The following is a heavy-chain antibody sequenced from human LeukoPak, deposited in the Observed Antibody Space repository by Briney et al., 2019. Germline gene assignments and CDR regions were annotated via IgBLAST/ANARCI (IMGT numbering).Heavy chain of an antibody. Sequence: SETLSLTCTVSGGSISSYYWSWIRQPAGKGLEWIGYIYYSGSTYYNPSLKSRVTISVDTSKNQFSLKLSSVTAADTAVYYCARTTVTTYAAFDIWGQGTMVTVSS. CDR1: GGSISSYY. D-gene: IGHD4-17*01. CDR2: IYYSGST. V-gene: IGHV4-59*06. CDR3: ARTTVTTYAAFDI. J-gene: IGHJ3*02.